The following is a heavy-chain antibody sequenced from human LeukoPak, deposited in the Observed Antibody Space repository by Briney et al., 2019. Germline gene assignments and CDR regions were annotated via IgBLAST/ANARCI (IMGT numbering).Heavy chain of an antibody. CDR2: IFYTGRV. CDR3: ARSIAAGDLTDFDY. J-gene: IGHJ4*02. V-gene: IGHV4-30-4*01. Sequence: SETLSLTCNVSGGSISSGVYYWSWIRQHPGKGLEWVGYIFYTGRVSYSPSLKSRISISLDTSKNYFSLELSSVTAADTAVYYCARSIAAGDLTDFDYWGQGTLVTVSS. CDR1: GGSISSGVYY. D-gene: IGHD6-13*01.